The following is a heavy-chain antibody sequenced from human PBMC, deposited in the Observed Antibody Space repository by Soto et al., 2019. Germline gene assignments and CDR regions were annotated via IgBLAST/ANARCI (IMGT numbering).Heavy chain of an antibody. D-gene: IGHD6-13*01. CDR2: ISYDGSNK. J-gene: IGHJ5*02. CDR1: GFTFSSYG. V-gene: IGHV3-30*18. Sequence: GGSLRLSCAASGFTFSSYGMHWVRQAPGKGLEWVAVISYDGSNKYYADSVKGRFTISRDNSKNTLYLQMNSLRAEDTAVYYCAKDPEIAAAGTQANWFDPWGQGTLVTVSS. CDR3: AKDPEIAAAGTQANWFDP.